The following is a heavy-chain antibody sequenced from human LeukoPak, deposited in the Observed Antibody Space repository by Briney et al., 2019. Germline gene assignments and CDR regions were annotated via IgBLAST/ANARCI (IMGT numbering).Heavy chain of an antibody. D-gene: IGHD1-7*01. CDR1: GFTFYGYA. Sequence: GGSLRLSCAASGFTFYGYAMYWVRQAPGKGLEWVSLISGHSTNTYYADSVKGRFTISRDSSKISLYLQMNSLRTEDTALYYCAMDIGTGTSDYFDHWGQGTLVTVSS. J-gene: IGHJ4*02. V-gene: IGHV3-43*02. CDR2: ISGHSTNT. CDR3: AMDIGTGTSDYFDH.